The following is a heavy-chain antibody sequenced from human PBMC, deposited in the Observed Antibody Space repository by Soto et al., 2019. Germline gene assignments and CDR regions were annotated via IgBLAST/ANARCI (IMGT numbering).Heavy chain of an antibody. D-gene: IGHD2-15*01. CDR3: AKGGDGRYCSCCSCDGYDY. V-gene: IGHV3-23*01. J-gene: IGHJ4*02. Sequence: EVQLLESGGGLVQPGGSLRLSCAASGFTFSSYAMSWVRQAPGKGLEWVSAISGSGGSTSYADSVKGRFTISRDNFKNTLYLQMNSLRAEDTAVYYCAKGGDGRYCSCCSCDGYDYWGQGTLVTVSS. CDR2: ISGSGGST. CDR1: GFTFSSYA.